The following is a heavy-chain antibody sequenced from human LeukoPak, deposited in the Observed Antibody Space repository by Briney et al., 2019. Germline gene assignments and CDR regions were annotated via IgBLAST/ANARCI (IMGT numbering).Heavy chain of an antibody. D-gene: IGHD2-2*03. Sequence: ASVKVSCKASGYTFTSYYMHCVRQAPGQGLAWMGIINPSGGSTSYAQKFQGRVTMTRDTSTSTVYMELSSLRSEDTAVYYCARSLRMDNWFDPWGQGTLVTVSS. CDR3: ARSLRMDNWFDP. J-gene: IGHJ5*02. CDR1: GYTFTSYY. V-gene: IGHV1-46*01. CDR2: INPSGGST.